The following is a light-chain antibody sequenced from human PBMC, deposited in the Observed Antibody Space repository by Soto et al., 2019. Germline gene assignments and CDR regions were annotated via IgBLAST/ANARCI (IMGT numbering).Light chain of an antibody. J-gene: IGKJ5*01. Sequence: IVLTQSPGTLSLSPGERAALSCRASQSVSSSYLAWYQQKPGQAPRLLIYGASNRATGIADRFSGSGSGTDFTLTISSLEPEDSAVYYCQQRHMWPITFGQGTRREIK. CDR2: GAS. CDR3: QQRHMWPIT. V-gene: IGKV3D-20*02. CDR1: QSVSSSY.